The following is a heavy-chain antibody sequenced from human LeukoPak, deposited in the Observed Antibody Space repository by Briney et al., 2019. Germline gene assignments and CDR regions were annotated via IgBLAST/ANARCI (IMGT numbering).Heavy chain of an antibody. CDR3: AREGGYKYRDWYFDL. V-gene: IGHV4-59*01. Sequence: PSETLSLTCTVSGGSLSSYYWSWIRQPPGKGLEWIGYIYYSGSTNYNPSLTSRVTISVDTSKNQFSLKLSSVTAADTAVYYCAREGGYKYRDWYFDLWGRGTLVTVSS. CDR2: IYYSGST. CDR1: GGSLSSYY. J-gene: IGHJ2*01. D-gene: IGHD5-24*01.